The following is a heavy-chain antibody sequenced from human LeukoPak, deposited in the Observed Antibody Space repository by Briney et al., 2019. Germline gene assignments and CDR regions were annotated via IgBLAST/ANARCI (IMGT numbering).Heavy chain of an antibody. CDR1: GGSICSYF. J-gene: IGHJ4*02. V-gene: IGHV4-4*07. CDR2: IFTGGSP. D-gene: IGHD3-22*01. Sequence: PSETLSLTCTVSGGSICSYFWSWIRQPAGKGLEWIGRIFTGGSPNYNPSLKSRVTMSVDTSKTQFSLKLRSVTAADTAVYYCTRTPFYYDSSPYYPLLERYYFDYWGQGTLVTVSS. CDR3: TRTPFYYDSSPYYPLLERYYFDY.